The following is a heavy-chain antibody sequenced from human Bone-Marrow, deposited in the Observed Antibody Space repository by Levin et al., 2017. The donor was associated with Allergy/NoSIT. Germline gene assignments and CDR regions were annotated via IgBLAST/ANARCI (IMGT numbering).Heavy chain of an antibody. CDR2: INDFGRST. D-gene: IGHD2-8*01. J-gene: IGHJ4*02. V-gene: IGHV3-23*01. CDR1: GFTFSTYA. Sequence: GESLKISCAASGFTFSTYAMAWVRQAPGKGLEWVAGINDFGRSTHYAASVKGRFTISRDNSKNTVYLQMNSLRAEDTALYYCAKYADLLKFFEYWGQGTLVTVSS. CDR3: AKYADLLKFFEY.